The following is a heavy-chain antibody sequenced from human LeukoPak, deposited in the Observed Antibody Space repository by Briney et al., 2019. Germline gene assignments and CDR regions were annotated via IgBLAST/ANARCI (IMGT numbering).Heavy chain of an antibody. CDR1: GYTLTKLS. D-gene: IGHD5-18*01. CDR3: ETGAMALGVYFDY. J-gene: IGHJ4*02. Sequence: ASVKVSCKVSGYTLTKLSMHWVRQAPGKGLEWMGGFDPEDGETIYAQKFQGRVTMTEDTSTDTAYMELSSLRSEDTAVYYCETGAMALGVYFDYWGQGTLVTVSS. V-gene: IGHV1-24*01. CDR2: FDPEDGET.